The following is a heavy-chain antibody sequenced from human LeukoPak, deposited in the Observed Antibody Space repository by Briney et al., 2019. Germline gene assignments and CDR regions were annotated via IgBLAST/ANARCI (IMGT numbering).Heavy chain of an antibody. CDR2: IYPGDSDT. V-gene: IGHV5-51*01. Sequence: GESPKISCKGSGYSFTSYWIGWVRQMPGKGLEWMGIIYPGDSDTRYSPSFQGQVTISADKSISTAYLQWSSLKASDTAMYYCARHGLGYSSSWYGDYWGQGTLVTVSS. J-gene: IGHJ4*02. D-gene: IGHD6-13*01. CDR1: GYSFTSYW. CDR3: ARHGLGYSSSWYGDY.